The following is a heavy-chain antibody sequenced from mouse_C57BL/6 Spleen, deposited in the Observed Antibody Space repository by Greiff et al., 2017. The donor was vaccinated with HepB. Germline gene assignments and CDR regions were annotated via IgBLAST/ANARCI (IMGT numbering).Heavy chain of an antibody. J-gene: IGHJ3*01. Sequence: VQLQQPGAELVMPGASVKLSCKASGYTFTSYWMHWVKQRPGQGLEWIGEIDPSDSYTNYNQKFKGKSTLTVDKSSSTAYMQLSSLTSEDSAVYYCARPLLGVGFADWGQGTLVTVSA. CDR3: ARPLLGVGFAD. CDR2: IDPSDSYT. CDR1: GYTFTSYW. D-gene: IGHD4-1*01. V-gene: IGHV1-69*01.